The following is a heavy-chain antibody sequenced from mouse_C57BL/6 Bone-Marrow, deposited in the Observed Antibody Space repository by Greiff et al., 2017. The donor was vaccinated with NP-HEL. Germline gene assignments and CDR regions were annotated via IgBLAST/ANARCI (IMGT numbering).Heavy chain of an antibody. J-gene: IGHJ3*01. CDR1: GYTFTSYW. CDR3: AREYDSCSFAY. Sequence: QVQLQQPGAELVKPGASVKLSCKASGYTFTSYWMHWVKQRPGQGLEWIGMIHPNSGSTNYNEKFKSKATLTVDKSSSTAYMQLSSLTSEDSAVYYCAREYDSCSFAYWGKGTLVTVSA. CDR2: IHPNSGST. V-gene: IGHV1-64*01. D-gene: IGHD2-10*02.